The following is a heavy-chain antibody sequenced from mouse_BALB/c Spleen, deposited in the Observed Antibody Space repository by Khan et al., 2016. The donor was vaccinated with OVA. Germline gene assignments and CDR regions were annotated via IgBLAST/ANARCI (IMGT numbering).Heavy chain of an antibody. V-gene: IGHV3-2*02. Sequence: EVQLVESGPGLVKPSQSLSLTCTVTGYSITSEYAWNWIRQFPGNKLEWMGYINYSGNTRYNPSLKSRISITRDTSKNQFFLQLNSVTTEDTATHYCARKDYYDYDPFPYWGQGTLVTVSA. J-gene: IGHJ3*01. CDR2: INYSGNT. CDR1: GYSITSEYA. CDR3: ARKDYYDYDPFPY. D-gene: IGHD2-4*01.